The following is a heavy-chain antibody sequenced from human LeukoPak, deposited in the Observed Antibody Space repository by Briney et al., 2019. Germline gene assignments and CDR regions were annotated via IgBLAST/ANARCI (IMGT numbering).Heavy chain of an antibody. CDR2: IYTSGST. J-gene: IGHJ3*02. Sequence: NPSETLSLTCTVSGGSISSGSYYWSWIRQPAGKGLEWIGRIYTSGSTNYNPSLKSRVTISVDTSKNQFSLKLSSVTAADTAVYYCARYCGGDCPPWDAFDIWGQGTMVTVSS. CDR3: ARYCGGDCPPWDAFDI. D-gene: IGHD2-21*01. V-gene: IGHV4-61*02. CDR1: GGSISSGSYY.